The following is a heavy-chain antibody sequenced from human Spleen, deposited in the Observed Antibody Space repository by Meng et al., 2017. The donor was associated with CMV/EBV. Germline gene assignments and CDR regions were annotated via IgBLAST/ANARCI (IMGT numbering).Heavy chain of an antibody. D-gene: IGHD6-19*01. CDR3: ARDRKYSSGCLDY. J-gene: IGHJ4*02. CDR1: GFTFSKFA. CDR2: ISNSGSDT. Sequence: GGSLRLSCVASGFTFSKFAMSWVRQTPRKGLEWVSSISNSGSDTYYADSVKGRFTISRDNAKNSLYLQMNSLRAEDTAVYYCARDRKYSSGCLDYWGQGTLVTVSS. V-gene: IGHV3-21*01.